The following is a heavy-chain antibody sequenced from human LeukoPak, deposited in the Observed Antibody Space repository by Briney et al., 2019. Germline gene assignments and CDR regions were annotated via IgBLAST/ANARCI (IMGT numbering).Heavy chain of an antibody. J-gene: IGHJ4*02. Sequence: SGTLSLTCGVSGGSISNTNWWTWVRQLPGKGLEWIGEVNLQGSTNYNPSLKSRVAISVDRSENHISLKLTSVTAADTAVYYCAREGGPYRPLDYSGQGTLVTVAS. V-gene: IGHV4-4*02. CDR2: VNLQGST. CDR1: GGSISNTNW. CDR3: AREGGPYRPLDY.